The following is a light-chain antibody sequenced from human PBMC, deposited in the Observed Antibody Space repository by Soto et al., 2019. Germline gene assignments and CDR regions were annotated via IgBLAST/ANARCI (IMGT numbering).Light chain of an antibody. CDR2: GTS. Sequence: EIVLTQSPATLSVSPGERATLSCRASQSVSMSLAWYQQKPGQAPRLLIYGTSTRATGIPARFSGSGSGTEFLLTISSLQSEDFAVYYCQQYNKWPPWTLVHGTKVEIK. V-gene: IGKV3-15*01. J-gene: IGKJ1*01. CDR3: QQYNKWPPWT. CDR1: QSVSMS.